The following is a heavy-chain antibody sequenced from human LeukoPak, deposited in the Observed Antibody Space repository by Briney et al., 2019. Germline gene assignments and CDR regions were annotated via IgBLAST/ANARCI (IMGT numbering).Heavy chain of an antibody. D-gene: IGHD5-24*01. J-gene: IGHJ4*02. CDR2: IRYDGSNK. V-gene: IGHV3-30*02. CDR3: AKDVGWLQSGAFDY. CDR1: GFTFSSYG. Sequence: GGSLRLSCVASGFTFSSYGMHWVRQAPGKGLEWVAFIRYDGSNKYYADSVKGRFTISRDNSKNTLYLQMNSLRAEDTAVYYCAKDVGWLQSGAFDYWGQGTLVTVSS.